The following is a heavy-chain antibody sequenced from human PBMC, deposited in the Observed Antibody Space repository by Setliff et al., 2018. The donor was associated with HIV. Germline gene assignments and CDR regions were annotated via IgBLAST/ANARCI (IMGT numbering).Heavy chain of an antibody. CDR3: AKARTTVTSALDS. Sequence: GGSLRLSCAASGFTFSNAWMNWVRQAPGKGLEWVGRVKSKGSGGVTYYADSVRGRFTVSRDNSGRTLYLQINSLRAEDTAIYYCAKARTTVTSALDSWGQGTLVTVSS. CDR1: GFTFSNAW. J-gene: IGHJ4*02. CDR2: KSKGSGGVT. V-gene: IGHV3-15*03. D-gene: IGHD4-17*01.